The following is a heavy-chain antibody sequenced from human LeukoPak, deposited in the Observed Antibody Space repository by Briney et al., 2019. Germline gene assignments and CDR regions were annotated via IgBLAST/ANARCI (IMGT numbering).Heavy chain of an antibody. CDR3: AKDAAGPEY. CDR2: ISSISSYI. Sequence: VGSLRLSCAASGFTFSSYSMNWVRQAPGKGLEWVSSISSISSYIYYADSVKGRFTISRDNAKNPLSLHMSSLRVEDTAMYYCAKDAAGPEYWGQGTLVTVCS. D-gene: IGHD6-13*01. V-gene: IGHV3-21*04. CDR1: GFTFSSYS. J-gene: IGHJ4*02.